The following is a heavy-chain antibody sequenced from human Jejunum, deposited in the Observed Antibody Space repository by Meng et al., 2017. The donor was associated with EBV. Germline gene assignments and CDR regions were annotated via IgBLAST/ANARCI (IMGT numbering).Heavy chain of an antibody. CDR1: GDSIESRNW. CDR2: IYYSGST. J-gene: IGHJ4*02. Sequence: QGRLQVPGPGVVKPSGTLSSPCAAHGDSIESRNWWSWVRQSPERGLEWIGEIYYSGSTNYTPSLKSRVTILVDRSENHFSLHLSSVTAADTAVYYCVRGGDYCLVYWGQGTLVTVSS. CDR3: VRGGDYCLVY. D-gene: IGHD2-21*02. V-gene: IGHV4-4*02.